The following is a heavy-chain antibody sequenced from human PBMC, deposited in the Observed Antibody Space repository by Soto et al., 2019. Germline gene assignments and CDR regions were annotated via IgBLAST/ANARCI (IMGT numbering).Heavy chain of an antibody. CDR3: ATLVPAPIKLYPRLGWFDP. CDR2: IIPISDSA. Sequence: QVQLVQSGAEVKKPGSSVKVSCKASGGTFSSDTITWVRQAPGQGLEWMGGIIPISDSAHYAQNFQDRLTITADESTSTVYMELSSLSSEVTAVYYCATLVPAPIKLYPRLGWFDPWGQGTLVTVSS. J-gene: IGHJ5*02. D-gene: IGHD2-2*02. CDR1: GGTFSSDT. V-gene: IGHV1-69*01.